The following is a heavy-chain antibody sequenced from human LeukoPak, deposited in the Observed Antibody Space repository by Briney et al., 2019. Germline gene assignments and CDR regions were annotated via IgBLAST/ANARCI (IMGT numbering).Heavy chain of an antibody. V-gene: IGHV3-7*01. CDR1: GFTFSSYW. J-gene: IGHJ6*03. Sequence: GGSLRLSCAASGFTFSSYWMSWVREAPGKGLEWVANIKQDGSEKYYVDSVKGRFTISRDNAKNSLYLQMNSLRAEDTAVYYYARELSTTVTTWNYYSYYMDVWGKGTTVTISS. D-gene: IGHD4-17*01. CDR2: IKQDGSEK. CDR3: ARELSTTVTTWNYYSYYMDV.